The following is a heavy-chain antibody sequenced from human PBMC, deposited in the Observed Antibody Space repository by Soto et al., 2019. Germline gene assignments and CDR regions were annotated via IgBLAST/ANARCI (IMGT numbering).Heavy chain of an antibody. J-gene: IGHJ4*02. CDR1: GGAVTSGGYF. D-gene: IGHD4-17*01. V-gene: IGHV4-31*03. Sequence: PSETLSLTCTVSGGAVTSGGYFWTWIRQHPEKGLEWVGYISYVGSTYYNPSLESRITISLDTSENQFSLKLSSVTAADTAVYYCARDSRSTVTMFDYWGQGTLVTVSS. CDR2: ISYVGST. CDR3: ARDSRSTVTMFDY.